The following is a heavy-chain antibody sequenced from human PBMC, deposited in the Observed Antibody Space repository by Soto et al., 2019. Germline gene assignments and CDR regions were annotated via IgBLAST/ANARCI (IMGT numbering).Heavy chain of an antibody. V-gene: IGHV3-11*01. Sequence: GGALRLCCASSGFTFSDYYMNWIRQAPGKGLQWVSYISSSGGTIYYADSVKGRFTVSRDNAKNSLYLQMNSLRAEDTAVYYCARAGDCSGSSCYSGVYFDYWGQGTLVTVSS. J-gene: IGHJ4*02. CDR3: ARAGDCSGSSCYSGVYFDY. D-gene: IGHD2-15*01. CDR2: ISSSGGTI. CDR1: GFTFSDYY.